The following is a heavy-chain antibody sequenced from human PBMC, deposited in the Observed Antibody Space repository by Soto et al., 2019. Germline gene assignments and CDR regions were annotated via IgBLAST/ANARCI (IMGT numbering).Heavy chain of an antibody. V-gene: IGHV1-18*01. CDR3: ARDLIAASGADY. CDR1: GYTFTSYG. J-gene: IGHJ4*02. CDR2: ISTYNGNT. D-gene: IGHD6-13*01. Sequence: QVQLVQSGAEVKKPGASVKVSCKPSGYTFTSYGISWVRLAPGQGPEWMGWISTYNGNTNYAQKFQGRVTMATDTSTSTAYMALRSLRSDDTAVYYCARDLIAASGADYWGPGPLVTVSS.